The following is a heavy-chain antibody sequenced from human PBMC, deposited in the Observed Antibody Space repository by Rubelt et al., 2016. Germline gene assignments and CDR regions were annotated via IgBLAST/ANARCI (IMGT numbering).Heavy chain of an antibody. CDR2: VHAGGNT. CDR1: GFTFSKAW. V-gene: IGHV3-53*01. D-gene: IGHD3-3*01. CDR3: AKDRFLDSWSGAFDY. J-gene: IGHJ4*02. Sequence: RGSLRLSCEASGFTFSKAWLSWVRQAPGKGLEWVSVVHAGGNTYYADSVKGRSTISRDNSKNTLYLQMNSLRAEDTAVYYCAKDRFLDSWSGAFDYWGQGSLVTVSS.